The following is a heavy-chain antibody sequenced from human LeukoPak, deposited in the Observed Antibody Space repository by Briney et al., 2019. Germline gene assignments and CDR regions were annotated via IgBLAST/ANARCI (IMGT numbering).Heavy chain of an antibody. V-gene: IGHV4-31*03. CDR2: IYYSGST. J-gene: IGHJ4*02. D-gene: IGHD3-22*01. CDR1: GGSIRSGGDY. Sequence: SQALSLTCTVSGGSIRSGGDYWSWIRQHPGKGLEWIGSIYYSGSTNYNPSLESRVTISVDTSKNQFSLRLSSVTAADTAVYYCARIPGDYYDTQGDYWGQGTLVIVSS. CDR3: ARIPGDYYDTQGDY.